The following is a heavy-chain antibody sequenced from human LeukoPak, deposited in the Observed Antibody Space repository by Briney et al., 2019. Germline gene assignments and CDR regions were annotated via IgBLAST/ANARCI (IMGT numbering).Heavy chain of an antibody. D-gene: IGHD3-10*01. CDR2: IYPTDSDP. J-gene: IGHJ4*02. Sequence: GESLKISCKGSGYSFTNFWIGWVRQMRGKGLEWMGIIYPTDSDPKYSPSFQGQVTISVDKSISTAYLQWSSLKASDTAMYYCARLILNYGWDWGQGTLVTVSS. CDR3: ARLILNYGWD. V-gene: IGHV5-51*01. CDR1: GYSFTNFW.